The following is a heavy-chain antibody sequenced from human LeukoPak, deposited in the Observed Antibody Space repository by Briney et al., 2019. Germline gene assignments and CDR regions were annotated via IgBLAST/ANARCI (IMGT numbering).Heavy chain of an antibody. Sequence: GGSVKFSCKASGGTLSNYAISWGRQAPGRGGEWMGGVIPIFGTANYAQKFQGKVTITADESTNTAYMELSSLRSEDTAIYYCARGWDYDSGGRPTAYVYWGQGTLVSVSS. CDR1: GGTLSNYA. J-gene: IGHJ4*02. D-gene: IGHD3-22*01. V-gene: IGHV1-69*01. CDR3: ARGWDYDSGGRPTAYVY. CDR2: VIPIFGTA.